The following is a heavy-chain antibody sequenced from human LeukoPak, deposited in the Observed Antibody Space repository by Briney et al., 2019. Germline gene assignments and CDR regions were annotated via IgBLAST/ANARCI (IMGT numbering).Heavy chain of an antibody. CDR3: AKDGTIFGVVIMVVD. J-gene: IGHJ4*02. V-gene: IGHV3-30*02. CDR2: IKYDGSNK. CDR1: GFTFSSYG. D-gene: IGHD3-3*01. Sequence: PGGSLRLSCAASGFTFSSYGMHWVRQAPGKGLEWVTFIKYDGSNKFYADSVKGRFTISRDNSKNTLYLQMNSLRAEDTAVYYCAKDGTIFGVVIMVVDWGQGTLVTVSS.